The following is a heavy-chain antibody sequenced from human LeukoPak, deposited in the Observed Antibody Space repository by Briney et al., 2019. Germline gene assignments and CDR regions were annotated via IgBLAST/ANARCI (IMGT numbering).Heavy chain of an antibody. D-gene: IGHD3-16*02. J-gene: IGHJ3*02. CDR2: ISSSSSYI. CDR3: ARDSASGPEYDYVWGSYRFGI. V-gene: IGHV3-21*01. CDR1: GFTFSSYS. Sequence: PGGSLRLSCAASGFTFSSYSMNWVRQAPGKGLEWVSSISSSSSYIYYADSVKGRFTISRDNAKNSLYLQTNSLRAEDTAVYYCARDSASGPEYDYVWGSYRFGIWGQGTMVTVSS.